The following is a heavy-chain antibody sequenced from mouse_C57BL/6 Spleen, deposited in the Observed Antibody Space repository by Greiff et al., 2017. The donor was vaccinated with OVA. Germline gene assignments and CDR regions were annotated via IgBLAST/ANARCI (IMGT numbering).Heavy chain of an antibody. Sequence: EVQLKESGAELVRPGASVKLSCTASGFNIKDDYMHWVKQRPEQGLEWIGWIDPENGDTEYASKFQGKATITADTSSNTAYLQLSSLTSEDTAVYYCTTPYYSDYWGQGTTLTVSS. CDR2: IDPENGDT. D-gene: IGHD2-12*01. J-gene: IGHJ2*01. V-gene: IGHV14-4*01. CDR1: GFNIKDDY. CDR3: TTPYYSDY.